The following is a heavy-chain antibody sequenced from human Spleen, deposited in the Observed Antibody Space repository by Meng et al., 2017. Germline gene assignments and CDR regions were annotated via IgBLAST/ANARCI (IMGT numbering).Heavy chain of an antibody. D-gene: IGHD6-25*01. CDR2: INPNSGGT. CDR3: ARDEDISAAGKLFGDY. V-gene: IGHV1-2*02. Sequence: ASAKVSCKASGYTFTGYYMHWVRQAPGQGLEWMGWINPNSGGTNYAQKFQGRVTMTRDTSISTAYMELSRLRSDDTAMYYCARDEDISAAGKLFGDYWGQGTLVTVSS. J-gene: IGHJ4*02. CDR1: GYTFTGYY.